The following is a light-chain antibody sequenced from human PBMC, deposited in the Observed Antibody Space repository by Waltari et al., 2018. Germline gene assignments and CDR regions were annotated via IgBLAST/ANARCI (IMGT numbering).Light chain of an antibody. Sequence: DVQMTQSPSTLSASVGERFTITCRAGQSIERWLDWYQQKPGKAPKLRIYKTSTLDRGVASRFSGSVYGTEFTLTISSLQPDDLATYYCQEYKTYRTFGQRTKVEIK. J-gene: IGKJ1*01. V-gene: IGKV1-5*03. CDR1: QSIERW. CDR2: KTS. CDR3: QEYKTYRT.